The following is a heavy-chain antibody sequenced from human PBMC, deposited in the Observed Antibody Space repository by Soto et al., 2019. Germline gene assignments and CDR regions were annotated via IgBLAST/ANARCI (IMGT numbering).Heavy chain of an antibody. CDR3: AHHPYYGLGSYSFDY. V-gene: IGHV2-5*02. Sequence: QITLKESGPTLVRPTQTLTLTCTFSGFSLTTSGVGVGWIRQPPGKALGWLAVIYWDDDKRYSSSLKSRLTITKDTSKNHVVLTMTNMDPVDTATYYCAHHPYYGLGSYSFDYWGQGTLVTVSS. CDR2: IYWDDDK. CDR1: GFSLTTSGVG. D-gene: IGHD3-10*01. J-gene: IGHJ4*02.